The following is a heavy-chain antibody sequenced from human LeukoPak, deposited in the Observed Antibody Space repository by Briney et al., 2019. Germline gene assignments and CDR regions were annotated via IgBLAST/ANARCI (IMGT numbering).Heavy chain of an antibody. CDR2: IYLSGST. D-gene: IGHD6-13*01. Sequence: PSETLSLTCTVSDDSISSYYWSWIRQPAGKGLEWIGRIYLSGSTNYNPSLKSRVTISVDTSKNQFSLKLSSVTAADTAVYYCARTRFSSSWYGEFDPWGQGTLVTVSS. J-gene: IGHJ5*02. CDR1: DDSISSYY. V-gene: IGHV4-4*07. CDR3: ARTRFSSSWYGEFDP.